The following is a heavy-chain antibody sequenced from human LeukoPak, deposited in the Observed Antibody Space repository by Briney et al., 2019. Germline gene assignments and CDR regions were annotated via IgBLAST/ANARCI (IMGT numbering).Heavy chain of an antibody. Sequence: GGSLRLSCAASGFTFSSYGMHWVRQAPGKGPEWVAFIRYDGSNKYYADSVRGRFTISRDNSKNTLYLHMNSLRTEDTAVYSCAKEGRAGATIDYWGQGTLVTVSS. D-gene: IGHD1-26*01. V-gene: IGHV3-30*02. CDR2: IRYDGSNK. CDR1: GFTFSSYG. J-gene: IGHJ4*02. CDR3: AKEGRAGATIDY.